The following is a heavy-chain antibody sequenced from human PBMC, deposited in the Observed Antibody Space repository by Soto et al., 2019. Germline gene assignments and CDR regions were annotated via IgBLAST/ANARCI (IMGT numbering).Heavy chain of an antibody. Sequence: PSETLSLTCSVSGASISSYYWSWIRQPAGKGLEWIGRIYTSGSTNYNPSLKSRVTMSVDTSKNQFSLKLSSVTAADTAVYYCARDKERGSSSWKSNWFDPWGQGTLVTVS. CDR2: IYTSGST. J-gene: IGHJ5*02. D-gene: IGHD6-13*01. CDR3: ARDKERGSSSWKSNWFDP. V-gene: IGHV4-4*07. CDR1: GASISSYY.